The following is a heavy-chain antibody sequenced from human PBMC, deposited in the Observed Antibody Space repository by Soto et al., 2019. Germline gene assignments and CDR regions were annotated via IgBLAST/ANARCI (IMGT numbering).Heavy chain of an antibody. CDR1: GGSISSYY. D-gene: IGHD3-9*01. V-gene: IGHV4-59*01. CDR2: IYYSGST. CDR3: ARGGAKLLRYFEAYYFDY. J-gene: IGHJ4*02. Sequence: SETLSLTCTVSGGSISSYYWSWIRQPPGKGLEWIGYIYYSGSTNYNPSLKSRVTISVDTSKNQFSLKLSSVTAADTAVYYCARGGAKLLRYFEAYYFDYWGQGTLVTVSS.